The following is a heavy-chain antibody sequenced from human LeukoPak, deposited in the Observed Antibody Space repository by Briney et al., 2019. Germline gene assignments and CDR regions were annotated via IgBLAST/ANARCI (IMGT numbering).Heavy chain of an antibody. CDR3: ARVDLGHCNPTNCREFDY. CDR2: IRGSSDDT. Sequence: PTGGSLRLSCVASGLTFRINSMSWVRQAQGKGLEWVSGIRGSSDDTTYADSVKGRFTISRDNSKTTLYLQMNSLRAEDTAVYYCARVDLGHCNPTNCREFDYWGQGTLVTVSS. D-gene: IGHD2-2*01. J-gene: IGHJ4*02. CDR1: GLTFRINS. V-gene: IGHV3-23*01.